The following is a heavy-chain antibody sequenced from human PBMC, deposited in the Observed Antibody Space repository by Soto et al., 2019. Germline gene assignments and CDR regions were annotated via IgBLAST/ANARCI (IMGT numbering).Heavy chain of an antibody. J-gene: IGHJ4*02. CDR1: GFTFSSYG. CDR2: ISYDGSNK. CDR3: AKDPRLDILTGPFDY. V-gene: IGHV3-30*18. D-gene: IGHD3-9*01. Sequence: QVQLLESGGGVVQPGRSLRLSCAASGFTFSSYGMHWVRQAPGKGLEWVAVISYDGSNKYYADSVKGRFTISRDNSKNTLYLQMHSLRAEDTAVYYCAKDPRLDILTGPFDYWGQGTLVTVSS.